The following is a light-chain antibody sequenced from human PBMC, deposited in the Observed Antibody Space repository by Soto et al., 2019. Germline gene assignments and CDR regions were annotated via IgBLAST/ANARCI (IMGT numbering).Light chain of an antibody. Sequence: IVMTQSPATLSVSPGERATLSCRASQSVSSNLAWYQQKPGQAPRLLICGASNRATGIPDRFSGSGSGTDFTLTISRMEHEDFAVYYCRQYGSSGTFGQGTKVDI. V-gene: IGKV3-20*01. CDR2: GAS. J-gene: IGKJ1*01. CDR3: RQYGSSGT. CDR1: QSVSSN.